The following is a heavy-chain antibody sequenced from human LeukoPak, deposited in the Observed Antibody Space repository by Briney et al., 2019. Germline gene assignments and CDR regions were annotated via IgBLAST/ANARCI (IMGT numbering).Heavy chain of an antibody. V-gene: IGHV1-18*01. CDR1: GYTFTRYG. J-gene: IGHJ5*02. Sequence: GASVKVSCKASGYTFTRYGISWVRQAAGQGLEWMGWISAYNGNTNYAQKLPGRVTMTTDTSTSTAYMELRSLRSDDTAVYYCARGDDILTGYPYLNWFDPWGQGTLVTVPS. CDR3: ARGDDILTGYPYLNWFDP. D-gene: IGHD3-9*01. CDR2: ISAYNGNT.